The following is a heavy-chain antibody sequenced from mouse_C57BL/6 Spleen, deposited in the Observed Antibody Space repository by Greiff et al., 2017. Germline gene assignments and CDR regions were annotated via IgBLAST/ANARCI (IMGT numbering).Heavy chain of an antibody. Sequence: QVQLQQPGAELVKPGASVKLSCKASGYTFTSYWMHWVKQRPGQGLEWIGMIHPNSGSTNYNEKFKSKATLTVDKSSSTAYMQLSSLTSEDSEVYYCARGGVVATPSHCYDMDYWGQGTSVTVSS. D-gene: IGHD1-1*01. J-gene: IGHJ4*01. CDR2: IHPNSGST. CDR1: GYTFTSYW. CDR3: ARGGVVATPSHCYDMDY. V-gene: IGHV1-64*01.